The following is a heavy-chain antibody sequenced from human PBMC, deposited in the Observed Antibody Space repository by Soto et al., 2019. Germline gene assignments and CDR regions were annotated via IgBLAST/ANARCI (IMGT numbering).Heavy chain of an antibody. V-gene: IGHV4-31*03. D-gene: IGHD2-21*02. CDR3: ARDQCSGGYCYSSY. Sequence: QVQLQESGPGLVKPSQTLSLTCTVSGGSISNSGYYWSWIRLHPGKGLDWIGYISSGGSTYYDPSLKSRVTISIDTSQNQFSLRLTSVTAADTAVYHCARDQCSGGYCYSSYWGQGTLVTVSS. CDR1: GGSISNSGYY. CDR2: ISSGGST. J-gene: IGHJ4*02.